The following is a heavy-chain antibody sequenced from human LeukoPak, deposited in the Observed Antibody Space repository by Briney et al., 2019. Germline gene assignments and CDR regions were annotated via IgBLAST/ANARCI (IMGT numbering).Heavy chain of an antibody. CDR1: GGSFSGYY. D-gene: IGHD5-12*01. Sequence: SETLSLTCAVYGGSFSGYYWSWIRQPPGKGLEWIGEINHSGSTNYNPSLKSRVTISVDTSKNQFSLRLSSVTAADTAVYYCAGEPTFPLAPWGQGTLVTVSS. CDR2: INHSGST. J-gene: IGHJ5*02. CDR3: AGEPTFPLAP. V-gene: IGHV4-34*01.